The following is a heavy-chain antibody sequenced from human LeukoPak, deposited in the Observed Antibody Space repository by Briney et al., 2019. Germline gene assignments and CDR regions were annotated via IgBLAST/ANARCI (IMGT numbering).Heavy chain of an antibody. D-gene: IGHD1-26*01. CDR3: ARVMGSYSFDY. Sequence: GGSLRLSCAASGFTFDDYAMHWVRQVPGKGLEWVSGISWSTNTIGYADSVKGRFTISRDNAKNSLYLQMNSLRAEDTAVYYCARVMGSYSFDYWGQGTLVTVSS. J-gene: IGHJ4*02. V-gene: IGHV3-9*01. CDR1: GFTFDDYA. CDR2: ISWSTNTI.